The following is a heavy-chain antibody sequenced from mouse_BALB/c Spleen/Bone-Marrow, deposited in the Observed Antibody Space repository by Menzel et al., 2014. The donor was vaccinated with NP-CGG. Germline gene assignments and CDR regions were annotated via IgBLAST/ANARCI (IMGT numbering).Heavy chain of an antibody. CDR1: GYTFTSYW. CDR3: TRQYGNYYAMDY. J-gene: IGHJ4*01. V-gene: IGHV1-69*02. CDR2: IYPSDSYT. Sequence: VQLQQSGAKLVRPGASVKVSCKASGYTFTSYWINWVKQRPGQGLEWIGNIYPSDSYTNYNQNFKDKATLTVDKSSSTAYMQLSSPTSEDSAVYYCTRQYGNYYAMDYWGQGTSVTVSS. D-gene: IGHD2-10*02.